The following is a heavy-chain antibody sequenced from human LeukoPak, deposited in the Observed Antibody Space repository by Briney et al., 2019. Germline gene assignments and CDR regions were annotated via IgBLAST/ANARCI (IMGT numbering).Heavy chain of an antibody. V-gene: IGHV3-23*01. CDR3: AKDRIAAPGITSDY. D-gene: IGHD6-6*01. Sequence: GGSLRLSCAAAGFAFSSYAMSWVRQAPGKGLEWVSAISGSGGSTYYADSVKGRFTISRDNSKNTLYLQMNSLRAEDTAVYYCAKDRIAAPGITSDYWGQGTLVTVSS. CDR2: ISGSGGST. J-gene: IGHJ4*02. CDR1: GFAFSSYA.